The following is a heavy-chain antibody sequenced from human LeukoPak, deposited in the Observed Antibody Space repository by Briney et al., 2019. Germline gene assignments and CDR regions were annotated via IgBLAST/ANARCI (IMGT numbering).Heavy chain of an antibody. V-gene: IGHV3-21*01. CDR1: GFTFSSYS. CDR3: ASTRGMDVYYYGSGSYSTGAFDI. Sequence: PGGSLRLSCAASGFTFSSYSMNWVRQALGKGLEWVSSISSSSSYIYYADSVKGRFTISRDNAKNSLYLQMNSLRAEDTAVYYCASTRGMDVYYYGSGSYSTGAFDIWGQGTMVTVSS. D-gene: IGHD3-10*01. CDR2: ISSSSSYI. J-gene: IGHJ3*02.